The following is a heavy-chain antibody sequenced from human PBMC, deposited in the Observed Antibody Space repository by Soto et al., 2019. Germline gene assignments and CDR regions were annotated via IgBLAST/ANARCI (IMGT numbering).Heavy chain of an antibody. CDR3: ARRWGTSFDF. J-gene: IGHJ4*02. CDR2: IFYSGCT. CDR1: GGSISSYY. V-gene: IGHV4-59*01. D-gene: IGHD7-27*01. Sequence: QVQLQESGPGLVKPSETLSLTCTVAGGSISSYYWSWIRQPPWKGLEWIGYIFYSGCTNYNPSLKSRVTVSVDTSKNQFSLKLSSVTAADTAVYYCARRWGTSFDFWGQGTLVTVSS.